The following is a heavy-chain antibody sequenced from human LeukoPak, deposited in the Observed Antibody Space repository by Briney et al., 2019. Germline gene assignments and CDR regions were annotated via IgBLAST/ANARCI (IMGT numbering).Heavy chain of an antibody. CDR2: IYYSGST. V-gene: IGHV4-59*01. Sequence: SETLSLTCTVSGGSISSYYWSWIRQPPGKGLEWIGYIYYSGSTNYNPSLKSRVTISVDTSKNQFSLKLSSVTAADTAVYYCARHCSSTSCYGVVGMDVWGKGTTVTVSS. D-gene: IGHD2-2*01. J-gene: IGHJ6*04. CDR1: GGSISSYY. CDR3: ARHCSSTSCYGVVGMDV.